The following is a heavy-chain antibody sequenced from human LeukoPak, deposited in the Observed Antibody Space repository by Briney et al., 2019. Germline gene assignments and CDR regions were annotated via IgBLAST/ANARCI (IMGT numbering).Heavy chain of an antibody. CDR3: ARVGKEVLRYFDWFADYYYYMDV. D-gene: IGHD3-9*01. V-gene: IGHV3-21*01. J-gene: IGHJ6*03. CDR1: GFTFSSYS. Sequence: PGGTLRLSCAASGFTFSSYSMNWVRQAPGKGLEWVSPISSSSSYIYYADSVKGRFTISRDNAKNSLYLQMNSLRAEDTAVYYCARVGKEVLRYFDWFADYYYYMDVWGKGTTVTVSS. CDR2: ISSSSSYI.